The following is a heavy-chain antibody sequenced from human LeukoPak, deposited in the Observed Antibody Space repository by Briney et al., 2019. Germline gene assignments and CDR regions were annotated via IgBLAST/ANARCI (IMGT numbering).Heavy chain of an antibody. CDR2: IIPIFGTA. V-gene: IGHV1-69*05. Sequence: SVKVSCKASGGTFSSYAISWVRQAPGQGLEWMGRIIPIFGTANYAQKFQGRVTITTDESTSTAYMELSSLRSEDTAVYYCARDPYYYDSSGYYYFDYWGQGTLVTVSS. J-gene: IGHJ4*02. D-gene: IGHD3-22*01. CDR3: ARDPYYYDSSGYYYFDY. CDR1: GGTFSSYA.